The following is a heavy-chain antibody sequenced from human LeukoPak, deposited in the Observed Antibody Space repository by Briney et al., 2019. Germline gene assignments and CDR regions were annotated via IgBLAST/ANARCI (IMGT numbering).Heavy chain of an antibody. CDR2: ISSSGGST. J-gene: IGHJ4*02. CDR3: ARRLAAAATPEYHFDY. D-gene: IGHD6-13*01. CDR1: GFTFSSYA. Sequence: GGSLRLSCAASGFTFSSYAMSWVRQAPGKGLEWVSAISSSGGSTFYADSVKGRFTISRDSSKNTLFLQMNSLRAEDTAVYYCARRLAAAATPEYHFDYWGQGSLVTVSS. V-gene: IGHV3-23*01.